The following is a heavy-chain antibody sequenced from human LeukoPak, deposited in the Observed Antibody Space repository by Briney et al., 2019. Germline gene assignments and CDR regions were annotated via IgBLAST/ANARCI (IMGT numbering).Heavy chain of an antibody. CDR3: AELGITMIGGV. V-gene: IGHV3-74*01. D-gene: IGHD3-10*02. Sequence: GSLRLSCATSGFTFSSYWMHWVRHAPGKGLVWVSRINTDGSNTNYADSVKGRFTISRDNAKNSLYLQMNSLRAEDTAVYYCAELGITMIGGVWGKGTTVTISS. J-gene: IGHJ6*04. CDR1: GFTFSSYW. CDR2: INTDGSNT.